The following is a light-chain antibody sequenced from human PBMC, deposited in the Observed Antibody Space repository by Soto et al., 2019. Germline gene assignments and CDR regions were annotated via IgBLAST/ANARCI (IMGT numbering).Light chain of an antibody. Sequence: EIVLTQSPATLSLSPGERATLSCRASRSVLYSSNNKNLVAWYQQKPGQPPKLLIYWASTRESGVPDRFSGSGSGRDFTLTISSLQAEDVAVYYCQQYYSPPRYTFGQGTRLGIK. CDR3: QQYYSPPRYT. V-gene: IGKV4-1*01. CDR1: RSVLYSSNNKNL. J-gene: IGKJ2*01. CDR2: WAS.